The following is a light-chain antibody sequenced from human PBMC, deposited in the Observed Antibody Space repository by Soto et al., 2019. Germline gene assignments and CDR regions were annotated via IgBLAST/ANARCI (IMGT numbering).Light chain of an antibody. J-gene: IGLJ2*01. CDR3: CSYAGSSSLV. V-gene: IGLV2-23*01. CDR1: SSDVGSYNL. CDR2: EGD. Sequence: QSALTQPASVSGSPGQSITISCTGTSSDVGSYNLVSWYQQYPGKAPKLMIYEGDKRPSGVSYRFSGSESGNTASLTISRLQAEDEADYYCCSYAGSSSLVFGGGTKLTIL.